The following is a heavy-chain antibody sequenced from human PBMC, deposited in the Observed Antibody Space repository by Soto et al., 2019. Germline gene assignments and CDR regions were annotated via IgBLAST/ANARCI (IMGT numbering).Heavy chain of an antibody. Sequence: SETLSLTCTVSGGSISSSSYYWGWIRQPPGKGLEWIGSIYYSGSTYYNPSLKSRVTISVDTSKNQFSLKLSSVTAADTAVYYCASGSNDYYYYYGMDVWGQGTTVT. D-gene: IGHD4-4*01. V-gene: IGHV4-39*01. J-gene: IGHJ6*02. CDR1: GGSISSSSYY. CDR3: ASGSNDYYYYYGMDV. CDR2: IYYSGST.